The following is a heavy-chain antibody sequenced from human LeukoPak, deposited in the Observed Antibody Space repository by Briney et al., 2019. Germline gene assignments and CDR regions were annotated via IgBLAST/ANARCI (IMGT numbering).Heavy chain of an antibody. V-gene: IGHV1-69*13. CDR3: ARGVVTLNWFDP. J-gene: IGHJ5*02. Sequence: SVKVSCKASGGTFSSYAISWVRQAPGQGLEWMGGIIPIFGTANYAQKFQGRVTITADESTSTAYMELSSLKSEDTAVYYCARGVVTLNWFDPWGQGTLVTVSS. CDR2: IIPIFGTA. D-gene: IGHD3-3*01. CDR1: GGTFSSYA.